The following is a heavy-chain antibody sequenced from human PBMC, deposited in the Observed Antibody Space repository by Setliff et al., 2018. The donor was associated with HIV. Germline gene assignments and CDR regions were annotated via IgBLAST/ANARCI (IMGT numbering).Heavy chain of an antibody. D-gene: IGHD4-17*01. J-gene: IGHJ4*02. Sequence: RLSCAASDFDISTNYMRWIRQAPGKGLECVAVMYKDGSTFYADSVKGRFTTSRDNSTNVLFLQMNSLRAEDTALYYCAAGHYGAWGQGILVTVSS. CDR1: DFDISTNY. CDR3: AAGHYGA. CDR2: MYKDGST. V-gene: IGHV3-53*01.